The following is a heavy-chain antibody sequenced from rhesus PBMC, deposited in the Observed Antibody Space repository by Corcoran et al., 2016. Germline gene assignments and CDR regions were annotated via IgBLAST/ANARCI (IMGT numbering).Heavy chain of an antibody. Sequence: QLQLHETGPGPVKPSETRAVTCAVLGGSLRSRYCSCTRQPPGKGVGGFGDIYGSGRSTNYNPSLTKRLTLPLATSENQFSLKLCSVTAADTAVYYCVSLDYGDSAGAFDYWGQGVLVTVSS. CDR2: IYGSGRST. V-gene: IGHV4-169*02. J-gene: IGHJ4*01. D-gene: IGHD4-35*01. CDR3: VSLDYGDSAGAFDY. CDR1: GGSLRSRY.